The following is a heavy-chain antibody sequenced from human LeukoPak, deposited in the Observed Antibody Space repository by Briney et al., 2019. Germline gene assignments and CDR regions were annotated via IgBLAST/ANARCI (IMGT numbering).Heavy chain of an antibody. CDR2: ISSSSSTI. V-gene: IGHV3-48*01. J-gene: IGHJ4*02. Sequence: GGSLRLSCAASGFIFSSHSVNWVRQAPGKGLEWVSYISSSSSTIYYADSVKGRFTVSRDNAKNSLYLQMNSLRAEDTAVYYCAFWSGQACFDYWGQGTLVTVSS. CDR1: GFIFSSHS. D-gene: IGHD3-3*01. CDR3: AFWSGQACFDY.